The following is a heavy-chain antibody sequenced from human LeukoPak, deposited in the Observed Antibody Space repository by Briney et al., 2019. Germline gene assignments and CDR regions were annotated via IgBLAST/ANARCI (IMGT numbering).Heavy chain of an antibody. V-gene: IGHV3-23*01. CDR2: ISGIGGST. Sequence: PGGSLRLSCAASGFTFSSYAMSWVRQAPGKGLEWVSAISGIGGSTHYADSVKGRFTISRDNSKNTLYLQMNSLRAEDTAVYYCAKDPGGLWLLKTVNYYFDYWGQGTLVTVSS. D-gene: IGHD5-18*01. CDR3: AKDPGGLWLLKTVNYYFDY. CDR1: GFTFSSYA. J-gene: IGHJ4*02.